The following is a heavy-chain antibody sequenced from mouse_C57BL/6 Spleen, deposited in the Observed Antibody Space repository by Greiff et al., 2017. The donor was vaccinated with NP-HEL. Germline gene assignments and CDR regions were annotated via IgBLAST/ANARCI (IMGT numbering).Heavy chain of an antibody. Sequence: QVTLKVSGPGILQSSQTLSLTCSFSGFSLSTSGMGVSWIRQPSGKGLEWLAHIYWDDDKRYNPSLKSRLTISKDTSRNQVFLKIPSVDTADTATYYCARSWDDDYHYAMDYWGQGTSVTVSS. CDR3: ARSWDDDYHYAMDY. CDR2: IYWDDDK. CDR1: GFSLSTSGMG. D-gene: IGHD2-4*01. V-gene: IGHV8-12*01. J-gene: IGHJ4*01.